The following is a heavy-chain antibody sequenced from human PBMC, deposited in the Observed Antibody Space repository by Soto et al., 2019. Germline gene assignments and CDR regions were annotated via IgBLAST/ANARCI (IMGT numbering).Heavy chain of an antibody. CDR3: ARDSDCHSTSCFFPPHV. Sequence: LRLSCSASGFTFSDENMSWVRQVPGKGLEWVSGISGGGSYIFYADSVQGRFSISRDNPKNSLFLEMNSLRVEDTAVYYCARDSDCHSTSCFFPPHVWGQGTTVTVSS. J-gene: IGHJ6*02. D-gene: IGHD2-2*01. CDR1: GFTFSDEN. V-gene: IGHV3-21*06. CDR2: ISGGGSYI.